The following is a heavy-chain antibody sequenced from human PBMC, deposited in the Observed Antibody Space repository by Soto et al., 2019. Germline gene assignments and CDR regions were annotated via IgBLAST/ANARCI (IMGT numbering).Heavy chain of an antibody. CDR1: GGSINNYY. V-gene: IGHV4-59*01. CDR2: SHHSGST. Sequence: QVLLQESGPGLVKPSETLSLTCTVSGGSINNYYWNWIRQPPGKGLDWSGSSHHSGSTNDKPSLKSRVTISVDTSKNQFSLNLNSVSAADTAVYYCATGRFSALVRGVLIFDPWGQGTLVTVSS. D-gene: IGHD3-10*01. CDR3: ATGRFSALVRGVLIFDP. J-gene: IGHJ5*02.